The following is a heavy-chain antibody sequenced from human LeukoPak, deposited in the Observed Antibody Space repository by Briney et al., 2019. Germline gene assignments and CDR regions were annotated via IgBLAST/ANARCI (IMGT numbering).Heavy chain of an antibody. CDR2: ISGSGFTT. CDR1: GFTFSSYA. CDR3: AKNLRESGNYYYYMDV. Sequence: GGSLRLSCAASGFTFSSYAMTWVRQAPGKRLEWVSSISGSGFTTFYADSVRGRFTISRDNSNNTLYLQMNSLRAEDTAVYYCAKNLRESGNYYYYMDVWGKGTTVTVSS. D-gene: IGHD3-10*01. V-gene: IGHV3-23*01. J-gene: IGHJ6*03.